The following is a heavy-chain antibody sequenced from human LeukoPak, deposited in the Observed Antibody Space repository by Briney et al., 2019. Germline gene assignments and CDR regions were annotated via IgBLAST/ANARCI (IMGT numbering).Heavy chain of an antibody. D-gene: IGHD3-10*01. Sequence: GGSLRLSCAASGFTFSDYAMHWVRQAPGKGLEWVANIKQDGGEKYYVDSVKGRFTISRDNAKNSLYLQMNSLRAEDTAVYYCARVGSHSGSLSLIKRNYYYYYYMDVWGKGTTVTISS. J-gene: IGHJ6*03. CDR3: ARVGSHSGSLSLIKRNYYYYYYMDV. CDR1: GFTFSDYA. V-gene: IGHV3-7*01. CDR2: IKQDGGEK.